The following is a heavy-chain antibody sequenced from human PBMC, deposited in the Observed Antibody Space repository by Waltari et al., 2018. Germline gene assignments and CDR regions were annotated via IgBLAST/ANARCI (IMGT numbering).Heavy chain of an antibody. V-gene: IGHV3-7*01. J-gene: IGHJ4*02. CDR3: VTGLTTVTAKDYFDH. CDR2: IKQDGREK. Sequence: EVQLVESGGGSVQPGGSLRLSCAASGMTFSNYWMNWVRQAPGKGLEWGGNIKQDGREKNYVDAVEGRFSISRDNAQNSLYLQMNSLRAEDTAIYYCVTGLTTVTAKDYFDHWGQGALVTVSS. D-gene: IGHD4-17*01. CDR1: GMTFSNYW.